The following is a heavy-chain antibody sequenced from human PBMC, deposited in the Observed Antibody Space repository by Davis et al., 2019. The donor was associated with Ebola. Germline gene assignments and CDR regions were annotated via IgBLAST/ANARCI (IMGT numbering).Heavy chain of an antibody. Sequence: GESLKISCTGSGYTFTSYWISWVRQMPGKGLEWMGRIDLSDSYTSYSLPFQGHVTISADRSISTAYLQWSSLKASDTTMYYCARQYYYGSGTYGRGYYYYMDVWGKGTTVTVSS. D-gene: IGHD3-10*01. CDR2: IDLSDSYT. V-gene: IGHV5-10-1*01. CDR3: ARQYYYGSGTYGRGYYYYMDV. CDR1: GYTFTSYW. J-gene: IGHJ6*03.